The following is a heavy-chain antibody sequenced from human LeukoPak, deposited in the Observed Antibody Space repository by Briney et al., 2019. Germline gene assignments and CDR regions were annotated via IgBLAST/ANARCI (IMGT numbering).Heavy chain of an antibody. J-gene: IGHJ4*02. Sequence: SETLSLTCAVSGYSISSGYHWGWIRQPPGKGLEWIGSIYHSGSTYYNPSLKSRVTISVDTSKNQFSLKLSSVTAADTAVYYCARGEGSVVVENFDYWGQGTLVTVSS. V-gene: IGHV4-38-2*01. D-gene: IGHD2-2*01. CDR2: IYHSGST. CDR1: GYSISSGYH. CDR3: ARGEGSVVVENFDY.